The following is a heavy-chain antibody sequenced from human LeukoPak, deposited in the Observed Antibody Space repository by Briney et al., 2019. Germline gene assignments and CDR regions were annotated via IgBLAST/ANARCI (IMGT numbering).Heavy chain of an antibody. CDR1: GFTFSSYA. V-gene: IGHV3-30*04. J-gene: IGHJ4*02. Sequence: PGGSLRLSCAASGFTFSSYAMHWVRQAPGKGLEWVAVISYDGSNKYYADSVKGRFTISRDNSKNTLYLQMNSLRAEDTAVYYCARALSSGYFGFGYWGQGTLVTVSS. D-gene: IGHD3-22*01. CDR3: ARALSSGYFGFGY. CDR2: ISYDGSNK.